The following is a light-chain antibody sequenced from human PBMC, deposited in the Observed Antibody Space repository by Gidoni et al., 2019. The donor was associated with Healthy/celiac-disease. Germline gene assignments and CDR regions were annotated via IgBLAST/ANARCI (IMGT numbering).Light chain of an antibody. J-gene: IGKJ4*01. V-gene: IGKV3-15*01. Sequence: EIVMTPSPATLSVSPGERATLSCRASQSVSSNLAWDQQKPGQAPRLLTCGASTRATGIPARFSGSGSGTEFTLTISSLQSEDFAVYYCQQYNNWPLTFGGGTKVEIK. CDR1: QSVSSN. CDR3: QQYNNWPLT. CDR2: GAS.